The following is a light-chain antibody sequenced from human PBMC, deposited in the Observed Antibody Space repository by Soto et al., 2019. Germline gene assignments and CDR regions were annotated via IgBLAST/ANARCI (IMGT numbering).Light chain of an antibody. V-gene: IGLV2-14*01. CDR2: DVS. J-gene: IGLJ1*01. Sequence: QSALTQPASVSGSPGQSVTISCTGTSSDVGGYNYVSWYQQHPGKAPKLMIYDVSNRPSGVSNRFSGSKSGNTASLTISGLLAAEDEDDYCSSSTGSSTLYVFGTGTKVTVL. CDR3: SSSTGSSTLYV. CDR1: SSDVGGYNY.